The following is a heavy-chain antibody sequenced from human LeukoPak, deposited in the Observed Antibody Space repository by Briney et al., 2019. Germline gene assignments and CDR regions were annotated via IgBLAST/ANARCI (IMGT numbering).Heavy chain of an antibody. CDR2: IDGSGGST. CDR3: VRSGGDNYSGFDP. J-gene: IGHJ5*02. D-gene: IGHD2-21*01. Sequence: GGSLRLSCAASRFTFSNYAMTWVRQAPVRGLEWVSTIDGSGGSTYYADSVKGRFTISRDNSKNTLYLQMSSLRADDTAVYFCVRSGGDNYSGFDPWGQGTLVTVSS. V-gene: IGHV3-23*01. CDR1: RFTFSNYA.